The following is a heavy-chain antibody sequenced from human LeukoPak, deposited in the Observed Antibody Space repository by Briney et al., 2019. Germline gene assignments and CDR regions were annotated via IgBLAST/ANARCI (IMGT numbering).Heavy chain of an antibody. Sequence: GASVKVSCKASGYTFTSYYMHWVRQAPGQGLEWMGWINPNSGGTNYAQKFQGRVIMTRDTSISTAYMELSRLRSDDTAVYYCAAPAYGYSSSGDAFDIWGQGTMVTVSS. J-gene: IGHJ3*02. CDR3: AAPAYGYSSSGDAFDI. CDR1: GYTFTSYY. CDR2: INPNSGGT. V-gene: IGHV1-2*02. D-gene: IGHD6-6*01.